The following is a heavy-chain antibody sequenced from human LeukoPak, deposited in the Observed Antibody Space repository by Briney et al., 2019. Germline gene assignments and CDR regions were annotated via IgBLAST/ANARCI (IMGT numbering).Heavy chain of an antibody. J-gene: IGHJ4*02. CDR2: INPNSGGT. D-gene: IGHD3-22*01. CDR3: ARVSYYYDSNYFDY. V-gene: IGHV1-2*02. CDR1: GYTFTGYY. Sequence: ASVKVSCKASGYTFTGYYMHWVRQAPGQGLEWMGWINPNSGGTNYAQKFQGRVTMTRDTSISTAYMELSRLRSDDTAVYYCARVSYYYDSNYFDYWGQGTLVAVSS.